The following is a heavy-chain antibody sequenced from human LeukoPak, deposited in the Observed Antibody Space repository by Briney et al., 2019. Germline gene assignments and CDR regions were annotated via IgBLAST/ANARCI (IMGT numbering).Heavy chain of an antibody. CDR2: INPSGGST. CDR3: ARDVGGSVSWLLR. Sequence: ASVTVSFTASGYTFTNYYMHWVRQAPGQGLEWMGVINPSGGSTNYAQKFQGRVTMTRDTSTSTVYMELSSLRSEDTAVYFCARDVGGSVSWLLRWGQGTLVTVSS. V-gene: IGHV1-46*01. CDR1: GYTFTNYY. D-gene: IGHD2-21*02. J-gene: IGHJ4*02.